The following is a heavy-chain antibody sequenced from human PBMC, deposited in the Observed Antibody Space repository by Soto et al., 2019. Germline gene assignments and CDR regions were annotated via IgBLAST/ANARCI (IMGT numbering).Heavy chain of an antibody. CDR3: ASHTQTYSGNHDAFDI. J-gene: IGHJ3*02. V-gene: IGHV1-69*05. Sequence: QVQLVQSGAEVKKPGSSVKVSCRASGGTFSSSAISWVRQAPGQGLEWMGGIIPIFGTTNYAQKFQGRVMITXADXPXRAYMELSSLRSEDTAVYYCASHTQTYSGNHDAFDIWGQGTMVTVSS. D-gene: IGHD1-26*01. CDR2: IIPIFGTT. CDR1: GGTFSSSA.